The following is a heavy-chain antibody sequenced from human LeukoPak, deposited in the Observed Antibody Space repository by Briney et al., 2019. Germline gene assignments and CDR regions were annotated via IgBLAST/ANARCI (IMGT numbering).Heavy chain of an antibody. V-gene: IGHV3-66*01. Sequence: GGSLRLSCAASGFTVSSNYMSWVRQAPGKGLEWVSVIYSGGSTYYADSVKGRFTISRDNSKNTLYLQMNSLRAEDTAVYYCVISAAADFSYFDYWGQGTLVTVSS. CDR3: VISAAADFSYFDY. CDR2: IYSGGST. D-gene: IGHD6-13*01. J-gene: IGHJ4*02. CDR1: GFTVSSNY.